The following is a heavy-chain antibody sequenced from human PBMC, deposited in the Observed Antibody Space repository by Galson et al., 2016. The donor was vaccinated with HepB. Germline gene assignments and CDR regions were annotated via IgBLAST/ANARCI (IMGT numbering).Heavy chain of an antibody. J-gene: IGHJ4*02. Sequence: SLRLSCAASGFTFEDYAINWVRQTPGKGLEWVSGISWNGRSIGYADSVKGRFTVSRDNAKRSLYLQMNSLRTEDTASYFCAKSLRVLRPLNDWGQGSQVIVSA. CDR2: ISWNGRSI. D-gene: IGHD3-3*01. CDR3: AKSLRVLRPLND. V-gene: IGHV3-9*01. CDR1: GFTFEDYA.